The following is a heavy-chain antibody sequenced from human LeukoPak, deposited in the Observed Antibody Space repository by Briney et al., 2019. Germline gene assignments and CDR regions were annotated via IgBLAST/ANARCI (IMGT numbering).Heavy chain of an antibody. D-gene: IGHD6-13*01. V-gene: IGHV1-24*01. CDR3: ATLPGIAAAGTGGGIDY. J-gene: IGHJ4*02. Sequence: ASVKVPCKVSGYTLTELSMHWVRQAPGKGLEWMGGFDPEDGETIYAQKFQGRVTMTEDTSTDTAYMELSSLRSEDTAVYYCATLPGIAAAGTGGGIDYWGQGTLVTVSS. CDR1: GYTLTELS. CDR2: FDPEDGET.